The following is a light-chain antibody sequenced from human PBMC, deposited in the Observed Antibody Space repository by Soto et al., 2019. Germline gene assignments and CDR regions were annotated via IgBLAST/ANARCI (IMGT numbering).Light chain of an antibody. CDR2: AAS. V-gene: IGKV1-39*01. CDR1: QSIRSY. J-gene: IGKJ1*01. CDR3: QESNSTPPT. Sequence: DIQMTQSPSSLSASVGDRVTITCRASQSIRSYLNWYQQKPGKAPKLLIYAASSLQSGVPSRFSGSGSGTDFTLTISSLRPEDVATYYGQESNSTPPTFGQGTKVDNK.